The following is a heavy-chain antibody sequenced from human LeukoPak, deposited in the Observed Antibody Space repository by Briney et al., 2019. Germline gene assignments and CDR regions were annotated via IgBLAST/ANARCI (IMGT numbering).Heavy chain of an antibody. CDR1: GFTFSSYG. D-gene: IGHD3-3*01. Sequence: GGSLRLSCAASGFTFSSYGMHWVRQAPGKGLEWVAFIRYDGSNKYYADSVKGRFTISRDNSKKTLYLQMNSLRAEDTAVYYCAKEKTYDFWSGFYPFDYWGQGTLVTVSS. CDR2: IRYDGSNK. CDR3: AKEKTYDFWSGFYPFDY. J-gene: IGHJ4*02. V-gene: IGHV3-30*02.